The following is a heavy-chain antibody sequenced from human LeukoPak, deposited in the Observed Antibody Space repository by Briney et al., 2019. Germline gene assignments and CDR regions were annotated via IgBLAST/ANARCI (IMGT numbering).Heavy chain of an antibody. V-gene: IGHV1-2*02. Sequence: ASVKVSCKASGYTFTGYYMHWVRQAPGQGLEWMGWINPNSGGTNYAQKFQGRVTMTTDTSTNTAYMELRSLRSDDTAVYYCARGTTGDFDYWGQGTLITVSS. CDR3: ARGTTGDFDY. CDR1: GYTFTGYY. D-gene: IGHD1-7*01. J-gene: IGHJ4*02. CDR2: INPNSGGT.